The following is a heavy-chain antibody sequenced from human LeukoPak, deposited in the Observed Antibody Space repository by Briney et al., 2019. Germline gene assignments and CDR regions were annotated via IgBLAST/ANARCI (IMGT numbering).Heavy chain of an antibody. J-gene: IGHJ4*02. V-gene: IGHV4-38-2*01. Sequence: PSETLSLTCAVSGYSISSGYYWGWIRQPPGKELEWIGSIYHSGSTYYNPSLKSRVTISVDTSKNQFSLKLSSVTAADTAVYYCARYVWGSYPTFEDYWGQGTLVTVSS. D-gene: IGHD3-16*02. CDR1: GYSISSGYY. CDR2: IYHSGST. CDR3: ARYVWGSYPTFEDY.